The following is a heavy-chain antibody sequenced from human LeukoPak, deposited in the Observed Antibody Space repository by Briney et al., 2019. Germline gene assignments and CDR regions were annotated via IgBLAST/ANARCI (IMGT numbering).Heavy chain of an antibody. D-gene: IGHD1-26*01. CDR1: GGSISSYY. J-gene: IGHJ4*02. CDR3: ARGSLVGATRFFGY. Sequence: SETLSLTCTVSGGSISSYYWSWIRQPAGKGLGWIGRIYTSGSTNYNPSLKSRVTMSVDTSKNQFSLKLSSVTAADTAVYYCARGSLVGATRFFGYWGQGTLVTVSS. V-gene: IGHV4-4*07. CDR2: IYTSGST.